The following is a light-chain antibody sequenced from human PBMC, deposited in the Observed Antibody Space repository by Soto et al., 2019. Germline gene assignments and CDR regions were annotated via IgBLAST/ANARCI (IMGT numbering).Light chain of an antibody. J-gene: IGKJ1*01. Sequence: DIQMTQSPSTLSASVGDRVTITCRASQTISTWLAWYQQKPGKAPKLLIYRASSLVSGFPSRFSGSGSGTEFTLTISSLQPDDFATYYCQHYNTLSPLTFGQGTKVEIK. CDR1: QTISTW. V-gene: IGKV1-5*03. CDR2: RAS. CDR3: QHYNTLSPLT.